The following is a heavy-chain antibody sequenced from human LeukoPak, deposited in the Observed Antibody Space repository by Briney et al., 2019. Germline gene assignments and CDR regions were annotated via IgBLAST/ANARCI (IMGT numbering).Heavy chain of an antibody. J-gene: IGHJ6*03. D-gene: IGHD5/OR15-5a*01. CDR1: VFTFSSYA. Sequence: GGSLRLSCAASVFTFSSYAMSWVRQAPGKGLEWVSAISGSGGSTYYADSVRGRFTISRDNSKNTLYLQMNSLRAEDTAVYYCAKGWSTYYYYYYMDVWGKGTTVTVSS. CDR2: ISGSGGST. CDR3: AKGWSTYYYYYYMDV. V-gene: IGHV3-23*01.